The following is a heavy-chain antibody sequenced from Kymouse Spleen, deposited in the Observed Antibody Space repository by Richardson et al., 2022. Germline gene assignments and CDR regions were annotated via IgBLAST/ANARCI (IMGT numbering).Heavy chain of an antibody. Sequence: QVQLQQWGAGLLKPSETLSLTCAVYGGSFSGYYWSWIRQPPGKGLEWIGEINHSGSTNYNPSLKSRVTISVDTSKNQFSLKLSSVTAADTAVYYCAKGITGTTRDYWGQGTLVTVSS. J-gene: IGHJ4*02. D-gene: IGHD1-7*01. CDR2: INHSGST. CDR3: AKGITGTTRDY. V-gene: IGHV4-34*01. CDR1: GGSFSGYY.